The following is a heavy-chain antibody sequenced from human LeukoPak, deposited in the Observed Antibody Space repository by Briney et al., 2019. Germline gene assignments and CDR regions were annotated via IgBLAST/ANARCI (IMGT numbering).Heavy chain of an antibody. CDR3: ARHYSSSWYQYYYYGMDV. CDR1: GGSFSGYY. J-gene: IGHJ6*02. CDR2: INHSGST. D-gene: IGHD6-13*01. Sequence: PSETLSLTCAVYGGSFSGYYWSWIRQPPGKGLEWIGEINHSGSTNYNPSLKSRVTISVDTSKNQFSLKLSSVTAADTAVYYCARHYSSSWYQYYYYGMDVWGQGTTVTVSS. V-gene: IGHV4-34*01.